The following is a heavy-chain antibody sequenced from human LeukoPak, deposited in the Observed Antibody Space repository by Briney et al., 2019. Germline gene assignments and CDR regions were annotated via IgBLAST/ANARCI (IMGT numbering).Heavy chain of an antibody. CDR3: ARGGVTTHMDV. J-gene: IGHJ6*04. V-gene: IGHV1-18*01. Sequence: ASVKVSCKASGLTFTSYGFTWVRQAPGQGLEWMGWISAYNGNTNYAQNLEGRVTMTTDTSTSTAYMELRSLRSDDTAVYYCARGGVTTHMDVWGKGTTVTVSS. CDR1: GLTFTSYG. D-gene: IGHD4-17*01. CDR2: ISAYNGNT.